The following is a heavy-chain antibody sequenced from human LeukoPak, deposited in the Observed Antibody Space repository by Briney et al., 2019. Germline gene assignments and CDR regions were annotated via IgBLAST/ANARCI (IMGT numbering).Heavy chain of an antibody. CDR2: FDPGDGET. CDR3: ATTEAYGWTTLLYYFDY. CDR1: GYTLTELS. J-gene: IGHJ4*02. V-gene: IGHV1-24*01. D-gene: IGHD6-19*01. Sequence: ASVKVSCKVSGYTLTELSMHWVRQAPGKGLEWMGGFDPGDGETIYAQKFQGRVTMTEDTSTDTAYMELSSLRSEDTAVYYCATTEAYGWTTLLYYFDYWGQGTLVTVSS.